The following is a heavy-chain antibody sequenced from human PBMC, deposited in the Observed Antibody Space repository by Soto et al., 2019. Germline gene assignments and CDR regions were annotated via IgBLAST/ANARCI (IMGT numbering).Heavy chain of an antibody. D-gene: IGHD3-10*01. J-gene: IGHJ3*02. Sequence: QVQLVESGGGVVQPGRSLRLSCAASGFTFSSYGMHWVRQAPGKGLEWVAVIWYDGSNKYYADSVKGRFTISRDNSKNTLYLQMNSLRTEDTAVYYCARKKSYSGDAFDIWGQGTMVTVSS. CDR1: GFTFSSYG. CDR3: ARKKSYSGDAFDI. CDR2: IWYDGSNK. V-gene: IGHV3-33*01.